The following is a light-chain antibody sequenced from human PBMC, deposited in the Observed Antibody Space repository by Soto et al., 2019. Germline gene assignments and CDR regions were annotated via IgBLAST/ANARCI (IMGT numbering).Light chain of an antibody. Sequence: QSVLTQPPSASGTPGQRVTISCSGSSSNIGTNTVNWYQQFPRSAPKLLMYSSNQRPSGVPDRFSGSKSGTSASLAISGLQSEDEADYYCAAWDASLNVVLFGGGTQLTVL. CDR2: SSN. J-gene: IGLJ3*02. CDR3: AAWDASLNVVL. CDR1: SSNIGTNT. V-gene: IGLV1-44*01.